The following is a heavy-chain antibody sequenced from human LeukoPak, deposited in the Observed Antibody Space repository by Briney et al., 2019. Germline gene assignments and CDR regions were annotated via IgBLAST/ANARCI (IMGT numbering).Heavy chain of an antibody. V-gene: IGHV3-21*04. J-gene: IGHJ4*02. CDR2: ISSSSSYI. D-gene: IGHD1-26*01. CDR1: GFTFSSYS. CDR3: AKDQRSGSYYHLFDY. Sequence: GGSLRLSCAASGFTFSSYSMNWVRQAPGKGLEWVSSISSSSSYIYYADSVKGRFTISRDNAKNSLYLQMNSLRAEDTAVYYCAKDQRSGSYYHLFDYWGQGTLVTVSS.